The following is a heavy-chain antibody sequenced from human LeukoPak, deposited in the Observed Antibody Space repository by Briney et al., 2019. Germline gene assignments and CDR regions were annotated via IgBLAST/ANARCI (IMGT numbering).Heavy chain of an antibody. V-gene: IGHV3-21*01. D-gene: IGHD2-2*01. CDR2: ISRSSSYT. J-gene: IGHJ3*02. CDR3: ARAREWCSSTSCYDDAFDI. Sequence: PGGSLRLSCAASGFTFSSHSMNYVPHAPGKRLEWFASISRSSSYTYSADAVKGRFTISRDNAKNSLYLQMSSLRAEDTAVYYCARAREWCSSTSCYDDAFDIWGQGTMVTVSS. CDR1: GFTFSSHS.